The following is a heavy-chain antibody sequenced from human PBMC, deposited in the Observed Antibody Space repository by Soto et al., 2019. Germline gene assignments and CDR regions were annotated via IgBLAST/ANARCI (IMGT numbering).Heavy chain of an antibody. Sequence: QVRLVESGGGVVQPGTSLRLSCAASGFTFSDYVIHWVRQAAGKGLEWVASMTYDGATEYYADSVKGRFTMSRDNSKRELSRQMNSLRPDYTAVYYCARVRLSIAVNDALDVWGQGTTVTVSS. J-gene: IGHJ3*01. CDR3: ARVRLSIAVNDALDV. V-gene: IGHV3-30*14. D-gene: IGHD3-3*02. CDR2: MTYDGATE. CDR1: GFTFSDYV.